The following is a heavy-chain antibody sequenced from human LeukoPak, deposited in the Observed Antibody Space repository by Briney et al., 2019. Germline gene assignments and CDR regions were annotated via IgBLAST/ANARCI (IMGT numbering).Heavy chain of an antibody. V-gene: IGHV3-72*01. CDR1: GFTFSDHY. J-gene: IGHJ3*02. D-gene: IGHD3-22*01. CDR3: ARSHYQSSGYFDQDAFDI. Sequence: PGGSLGLSCAASGFTFSDHYMDWVRQAPGEGLEWVGRTRNKVNSYTTEYAASVKGRFTISRDDSKNSLYLQMNSLRAEDTAVYYCARSHYQSSGYFDQDAFDIWGQGTMVAVSS. CDR2: TRNKVNSYTT.